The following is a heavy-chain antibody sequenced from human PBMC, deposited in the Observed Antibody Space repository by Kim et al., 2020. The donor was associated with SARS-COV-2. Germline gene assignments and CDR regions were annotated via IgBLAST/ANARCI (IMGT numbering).Heavy chain of an antibody. J-gene: IGHJ4*02. V-gene: IGHV4-39*01. D-gene: IGHD3-9*01. CDR3: ARLPDILTGPDEGFDY. Sequence: PALKSRVTISVDPAKNQFSLKLSSLTAADTAVYYCARLPDILTGPDEGFDYWGQGTLVTVSS.